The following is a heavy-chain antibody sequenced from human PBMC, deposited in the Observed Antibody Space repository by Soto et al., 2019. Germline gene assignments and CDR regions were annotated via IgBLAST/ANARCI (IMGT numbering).Heavy chain of an antibody. CDR1: GFIFSTYG. Sequence: QVQLVESGGGVVQPGRSLRLSCAASGFIFSTYGMHWVRQAPGKGLEWVAVISYDGSNKYYADSVKGRFTISRDNSMNTLYVQMNSLRAEDMAVYYCAKESGSGWYMGMDVWGQGATVTVSS. V-gene: IGHV3-30*18. D-gene: IGHD6-19*01. CDR2: ISYDGSNK. J-gene: IGHJ6*02. CDR3: AKESGSGWYMGMDV.